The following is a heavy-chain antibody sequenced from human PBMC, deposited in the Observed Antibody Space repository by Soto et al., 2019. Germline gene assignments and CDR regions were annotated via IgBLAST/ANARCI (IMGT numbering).Heavy chain of an antibody. CDR3: ARSGVWEPRDY. CDR1: GYTFTSYY. V-gene: IGHV1-46*01. CDR2: INPSGGST. Sequence: ASVKVSCKASGYTFTSYYMHWVRQAPGQGLEWMGIINPSGGSTSYAQKFQGRVTMTTDTSTSTAYMELRSLRSDDTAVYYCARSGVWEPRDYWGQGTLVTVSS. D-gene: IGHD1-26*01. J-gene: IGHJ4*02.